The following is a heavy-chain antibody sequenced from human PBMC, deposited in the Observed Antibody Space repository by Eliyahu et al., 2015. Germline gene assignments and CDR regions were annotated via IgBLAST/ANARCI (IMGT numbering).Heavy chain of an antibody. CDR1: GFIFNNYA. CDR2: IGASDT. J-gene: IGHJ5*02. Sequence: EVQLLESGGGLVQPGGSLRLSCTASGFIFNNYAMNWVRQAPGKGLEWLSSIGASDTYYADSVKGRFTISRDNSKNTVYLQMNSLRADDTAVYYCAKDAVSNNGVYDWYDPWGQGTLVTVSS. D-gene: IGHD2-8*01. V-gene: IGHV3-23*01. CDR3: AKDAVSNNGVYDWYDP.